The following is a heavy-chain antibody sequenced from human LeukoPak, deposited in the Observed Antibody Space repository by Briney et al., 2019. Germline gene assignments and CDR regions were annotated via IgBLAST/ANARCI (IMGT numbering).Heavy chain of an antibody. D-gene: IGHD2-2*01. J-gene: IGHJ6*02. CDR2: IYYSGST. V-gene: IGHV4-59*08. Sequence: SETLSLTCTVSGGSLSSYYWSWIRQPPGKGLEWGGYIYYSGSTNYNPSLKSRVTISVDTSKNQFSLKLSSVTAADTAVYYCALTSLPCSSTSCYDYYYYYGMDVWGQGTTVTVSS. CDR1: GGSLSSYY. CDR3: ALTSLPCSSTSCYDYYYYYGMDV.